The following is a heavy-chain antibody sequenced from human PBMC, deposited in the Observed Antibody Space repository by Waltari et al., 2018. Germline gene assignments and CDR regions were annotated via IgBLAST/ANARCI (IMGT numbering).Heavy chain of an antibody. J-gene: IGHJ6*03. D-gene: IGHD3-3*01. CDR3: ASERSGYYMTSFYYDMDV. CDR2: IHYTDGT. CDR1: GGSISSSSYY. V-gene: IGHV4-39*01. Sequence: QLQLQESGPGLVKPSETLSLIRTVSGGSISSSSYYWVWIRQPPGKGLEWIGSIHYTDGTPYNPSLKSRVTISVDTSKNQFSLKLSSVTAADTAVYYCASERSGYYMTSFYYDMDVWGKGTTVTVSS.